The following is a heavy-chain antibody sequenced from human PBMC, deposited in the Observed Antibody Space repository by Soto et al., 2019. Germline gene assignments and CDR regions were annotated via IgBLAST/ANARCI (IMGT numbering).Heavy chain of an antibody. CDR3: ARDRSSGWTDY. Sequence: SETLSLTCTVSGGSISSYYWSWIRQPPGKGLEWIGYIYYSGSTNYNPSLKSRVTISVDTSKNQFSLKLSSVTAADTAVYYCARDRSSGWTDYWGQGTLVTVSS. D-gene: IGHD6-19*01. V-gene: IGHV4-59*01. CDR1: GGSISSYY. J-gene: IGHJ4*02. CDR2: IYYSGST.